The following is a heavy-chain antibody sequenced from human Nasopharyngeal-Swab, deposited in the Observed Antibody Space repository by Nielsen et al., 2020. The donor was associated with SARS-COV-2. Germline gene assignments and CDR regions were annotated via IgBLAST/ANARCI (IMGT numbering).Heavy chain of an antibody. CDR1: GFTFSSYS. J-gene: IGHJ6*02. CDR2: ISSSSSYI. CDR3: ARNQLLGGYYYYGMDV. V-gene: IGHV3-21*01. D-gene: IGHD2-2*01. Sequence: GESLKISWAASGFTFSSYSMNWVRQAPGTGLEWVSSISSSSSYIYYADSVKGRFTISRDNAKNSLYLQMNSLRAEDTAVYYCARNQLLGGYYYYGMDVWGQGTTVTVSS.